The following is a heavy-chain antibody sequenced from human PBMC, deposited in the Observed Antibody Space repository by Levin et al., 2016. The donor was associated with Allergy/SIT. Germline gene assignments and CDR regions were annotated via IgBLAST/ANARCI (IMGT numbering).Heavy chain of an antibody. CDR3: AREWELTRTAFDI. V-gene: IGHV1-3*01. J-gene: IGHJ3*02. Sequence: WVRQAPGQRLEWMGWINAGNGNTKYSQKFQGRVTITRDTSASTAYMELSSLRSEDTAVYYCAREWELTRTAFDIWGQGTMVTVSS. D-gene: IGHD1-26*01. CDR2: INAGNGNT.